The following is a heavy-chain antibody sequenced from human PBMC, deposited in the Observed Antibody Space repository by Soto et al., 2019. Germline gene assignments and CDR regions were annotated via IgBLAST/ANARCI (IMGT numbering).Heavy chain of an antibody. CDR1: GFTFDNFA. CDR2: IWYDGSNK. Sequence: QVYLEESGGGVVQPGRSLRLSCAASGFTFDNFAMHWVRQAPGKGLEWVAVIWYDGSNKYYADSVKGRFSISRDNSKNTLWLQMSSLRVDDTAVYYCAKAGHGDYGWSWGQGTPVTVSS. CDR3: AKAGHGDYGWS. D-gene: IGHD4-17*01. V-gene: IGHV3-33*06. J-gene: IGHJ4*02.